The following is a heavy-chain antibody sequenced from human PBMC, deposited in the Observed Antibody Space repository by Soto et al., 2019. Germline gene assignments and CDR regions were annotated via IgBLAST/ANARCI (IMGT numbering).Heavy chain of an antibody. D-gene: IGHD1-1*01. CDR1: GFAFSTFS. Sequence: EVQVLESGGDLVQPGGSLRLSCAASGFAFSTFSMSWVGQAPGKGLEWVSGISGTGGSTYYADSVKGRFTISRDNWKNTPYLQMNSLSAEDTAVYYCAKSLADPWNEYYFDHRGRGTLVTVSS. CDR2: ISGTGGST. J-gene: IGHJ4*02. V-gene: IGHV3-23*01. CDR3: AKSLADPWNEYYFDH.